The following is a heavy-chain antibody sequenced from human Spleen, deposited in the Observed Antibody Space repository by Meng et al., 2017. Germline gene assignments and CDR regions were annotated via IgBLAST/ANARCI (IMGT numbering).Heavy chain of an antibody. CDR1: GYTFTAYY. J-gene: IGHJ4*02. CDR2: INPNSGGT. V-gene: IGHV1-2*06. D-gene: IGHD2-21*01. CDR3: AKALGWGSSPDY. Sequence: QVQLVQSGADVKKPGASVKASCKASGYTFTAYYIHWVRQAPGQGLEWMGRINPNSGGTNFAQKFQGRVIMTRDTSISTAYMELSSLGFDDTAVYYCAKALGWGSSPDYWGQGILVTVSS.